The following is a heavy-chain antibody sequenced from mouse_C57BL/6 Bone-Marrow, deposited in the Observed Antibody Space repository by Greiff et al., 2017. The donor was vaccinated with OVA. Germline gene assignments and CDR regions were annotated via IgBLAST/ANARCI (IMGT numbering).Heavy chain of an antibody. D-gene: IGHD1-1*01. J-gene: IGHJ1*03. CDR1: GYAFSSSW. Sequence: QVQLQQPGPELVKPGASVKISCKASGYAFSSSWMNWVKQRPGKGLEWIGRIYPGDGDTNYNGKFKGKATMTADKSSSTAYMQLSSLTSEDSAVYFCAKRGVYYYGSSYWYFDVWGTGTTVTVSS. V-gene: IGHV1-82*01. CDR2: IYPGDGDT. CDR3: AKRGVYYYGSSYWYFDV.